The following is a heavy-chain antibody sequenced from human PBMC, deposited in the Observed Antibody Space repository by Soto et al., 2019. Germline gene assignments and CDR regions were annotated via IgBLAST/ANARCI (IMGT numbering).Heavy chain of an antibody. D-gene: IGHD2-15*01. CDR1: GFTFSDYA. V-gene: IGHV3-49*03. J-gene: IGHJ6*02. CDR2: IRNKAYGATT. CDR3: ARYTYTSRYSFFGMDA. Sequence: GGSLRLSCTTSGFTFSDYAISWFRQAPGKGLEWVGVIRNKAYGATTDYAASVKGRFAISRDDSKSTAYLQMNSVTTEDTAVYFCARYTYTSRYSFFGMDAWGHGTTVTVSS.